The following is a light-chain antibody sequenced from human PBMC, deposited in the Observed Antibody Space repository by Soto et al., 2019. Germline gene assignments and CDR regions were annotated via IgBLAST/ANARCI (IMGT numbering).Light chain of an antibody. CDR3: QTWDTGARVV. Sequence: QLVLTQSPSASASLGASVKLTCTLSRGYSSYAIAWHQQQPEKGPRYLMKLSSDGSHSKGDGIPDRFSCSSSGAERYLTISSLQSEDEADYYCQTWDTGARVVFGGGTKLTVL. V-gene: IGLV4-69*01. CDR1: RGYSSYA. J-gene: IGLJ2*01. CDR2: LSSDGSH.